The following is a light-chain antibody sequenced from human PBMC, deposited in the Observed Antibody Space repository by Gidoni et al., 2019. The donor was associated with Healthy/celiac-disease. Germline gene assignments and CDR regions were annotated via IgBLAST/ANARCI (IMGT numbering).Light chain of an antibody. CDR1: QSISSY. V-gene: IGKV1-39*01. CDR3: QQSYSTPLT. CDR2: AAS. J-gene: IGKJ4*01. Sequence: DIQMTQSPSSLSASVGDRVTITCRASQSISSYLNWYQQKPGKAPKLLIYAASSLQSGVPSRFSGSGSRTDFTLTISSLQPEDFATYCYQQSYSTPLTFGGGTRVEIK.